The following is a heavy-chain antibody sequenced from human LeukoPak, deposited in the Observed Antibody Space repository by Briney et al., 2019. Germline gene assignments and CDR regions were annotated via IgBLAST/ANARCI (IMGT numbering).Heavy chain of an antibody. D-gene: IGHD6-6*01. CDR3: ARDSGGAAPAGPYYFDY. J-gene: IGHJ4*02. CDR1: GYTFTGYY. CDR2: ISAYNGNT. Sequence: VASVKVSCKASGYTFTGYYMHWVRQAPGQGLEWMGWISAYNGNTNYAQKLQGRVTMTTDTSTSTAYMELRSLRSDDTAVYYCARDSGGAAPAGPYYFDYWGQGTLVTVSS. V-gene: IGHV1-18*04.